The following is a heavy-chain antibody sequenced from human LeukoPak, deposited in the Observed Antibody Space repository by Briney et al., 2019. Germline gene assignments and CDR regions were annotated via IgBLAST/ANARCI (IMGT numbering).Heavy chain of an antibody. Sequence: SQTLSLTCTVPGGSISSGSYYWSWIRQPAGKGLEWIGRIYTSGSTNYNPSLKSRVTISVDTSKNQFSLKLSSVTAADTAVYYCARGRYHYYYMDVWGKGTTVTVSS. J-gene: IGHJ6*03. CDR2: IYTSGST. CDR1: GGSISSGSYY. V-gene: IGHV4-61*02. CDR3: ARGRYHYYYMDV. D-gene: IGHD1-14*01.